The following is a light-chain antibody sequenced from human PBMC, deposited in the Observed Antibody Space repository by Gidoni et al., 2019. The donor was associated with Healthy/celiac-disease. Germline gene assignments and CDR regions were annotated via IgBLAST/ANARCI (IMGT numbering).Light chain of an antibody. Sequence: EIVLTQSPGTLSLSPGERATLSCRASQSVSSSYLAWYQQKPGQAPRLLIYGASSRATGIPDRFSGSGSGTDFTLTISRLEPEDFAVYYCQQYGSSTWTFGQGIKLEIK. CDR1: QSVSSSY. CDR3: QQYGSSTWT. V-gene: IGKV3-20*01. J-gene: IGKJ1*01. CDR2: GAS.